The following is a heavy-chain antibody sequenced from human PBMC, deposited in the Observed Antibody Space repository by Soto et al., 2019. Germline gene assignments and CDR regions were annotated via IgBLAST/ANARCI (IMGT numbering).Heavy chain of an antibody. D-gene: IGHD2-2*01. CDR2: IIPIFGTA. CDR1: GGTFSSYA. Sequence: QVQLVQSGAEVKKPGSSVKVSCKASGGTFSSYAISWVRQAPGQGLEWMGGIIPIFGTANYAQKFQGRGTITADESTSTDYRELSSLRSEDTAVYYCARDGGYCSSTSCYEYYYYGMDVWGQGTTVTVSS. CDR3: ARDGGYCSSTSCYEYYYYGMDV. J-gene: IGHJ6*02. V-gene: IGHV1-69*01.